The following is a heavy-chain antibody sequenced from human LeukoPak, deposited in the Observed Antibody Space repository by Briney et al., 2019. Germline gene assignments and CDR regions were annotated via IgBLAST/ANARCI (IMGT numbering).Heavy chain of an antibody. V-gene: IGHV3-74*01. D-gene: IGHD1-14*01. J-gene: IGHJ4*02. Sequence: GGSLRLSCTVSGLTFSTFWMHWVRQPPGRGLVWVSHINPDGRTTTYADSVRGRFTISRDNAKNTLYLQMNSLRADDTGVYFCVRDAETAGSGYWGQGTLVTVSS. CDR1: GLTFSTFW. CDR2: INPDGRTT. CDR3: VRDAETAGSGY.